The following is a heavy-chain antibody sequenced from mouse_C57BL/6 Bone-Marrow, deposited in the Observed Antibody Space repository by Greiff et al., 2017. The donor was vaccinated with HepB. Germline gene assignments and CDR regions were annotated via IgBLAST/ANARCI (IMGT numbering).Heavy chain of an antibody. CDR2: ISDGGSYT. CDR1: GFTFSSYA. Sequence: DVKLVESGGGLVKPGGSLKLSCAASGFTFSSYAMSWVRQTPEKRMEWVATISDGGSYTYYPYNVKGRFTISRDYAKNNLYLHMSHLKSEDTAMYYCAREDYSNLAWFAYWGQGTLVTVSA. J-gene: IGHJ3*01. D-gene: IGHD2-5*01. V-gene: IGHV5-4*01. CDR3: AREDYSNLAWFAY.